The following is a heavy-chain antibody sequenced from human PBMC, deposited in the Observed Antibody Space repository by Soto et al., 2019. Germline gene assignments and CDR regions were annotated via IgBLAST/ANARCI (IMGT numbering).Heavy chain of an antibody. Sequence: GGSISSYYWTWIRQPPGKGLEWIGYHYYSGSTYYNPSLKSRVTISVDTSKNQFSLKLSSVTAADTAVYYCARVRPITIFGVVINRSFDYWGQGTLVTVSS. CDR2: HYYSGST. J-gene: IGHJ4*02. CDR3: ARVRPITIFGVVINRSFDY. CDR1: GGSISSYY. D-gene: IGHD3-3*01. V-gene: IGHV4-59*06.